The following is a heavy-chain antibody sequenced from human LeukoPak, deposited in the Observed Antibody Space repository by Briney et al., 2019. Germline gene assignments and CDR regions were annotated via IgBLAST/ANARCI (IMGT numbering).Heavy chain of an antibody. Sequence: PSETLSLTCTVSGGSISSYYWSWIRQPPGKGLEWIGYIYHSGSTYYNPSLKSRVTISVDRSKNQFSLKLSSVTAADTAVYYCARSIAARFLGWSQGTLVTVSS. CDR2: IYHSGST. CDR1: GGSISSYY. J-gene: IGHJ4*02. V-gene: IGHV4-59*12. CDR3: ARSIAARFLG. D-gene: IGHD6-6*01.